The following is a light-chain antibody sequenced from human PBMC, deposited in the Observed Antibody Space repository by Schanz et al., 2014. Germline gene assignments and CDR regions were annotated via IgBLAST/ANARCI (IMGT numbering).Light chain of an antibody. CDR1: QSIANY. CDR3: QQYNNWPWT. V-gene: IGKV3-11*01. Sequence: ETVLTQSPVTLSLSPGETATLSCRASQSIANYLAWYQQKPGQAPRLLIYDASDRATGIPDRFSGSGSGTDFTLTISSLQSEDFAVYYCQQYNNWPWTFGQGTKVEFK. CDR2: DAS. J-gene: IGKJ1*01.